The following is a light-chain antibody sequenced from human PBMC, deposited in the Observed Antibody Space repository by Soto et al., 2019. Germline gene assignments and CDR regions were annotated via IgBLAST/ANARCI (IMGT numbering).Light chain of an antibody. CDR1: QSISSW. J-gene: IGKJ2*01. Sequence: DIQMTQSHSTLSASVGDRATITCRASQSISSWLAWYQQKPVKAHKLLIYAAYSFEGVVPSRFSDSGSGTYFTLTISSQQPDDFATYYCQQYNSYYTFGQATKREIK. CDR2: AAY. V-gene: IGKV1-5*01. CDR3: QQYNSYYT.